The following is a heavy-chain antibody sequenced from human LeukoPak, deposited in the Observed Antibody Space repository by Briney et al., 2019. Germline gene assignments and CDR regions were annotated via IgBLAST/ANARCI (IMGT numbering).Heavy chain of an antibody. CDR3: AREISRTGAFDI. D-gene: IGHD3-3*02. CDR1: GFTVSSNY. Sequence: GGSLRLSCAASGFTVSSNYMSWVRQAPGKGLEWVSVIYSGGSTYYADSVKGRFTISRDNSKNTLYLQMNSLRAEDAAVYYCAREISRTGAFDIWGQGTMVTVSS. J-gene: IGHJ3*02. CDR2: IYSGGST. V-gene: IGHV3-53*05.